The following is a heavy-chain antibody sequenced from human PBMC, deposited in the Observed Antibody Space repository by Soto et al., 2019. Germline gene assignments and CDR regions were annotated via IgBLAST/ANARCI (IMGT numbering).Heavy chain of an antibody. CDR2: ILHDGSAE. Sequence: GGSLRLSCAASGFIFTSYGMHWARQAPGKGLEWMALILHDGSAEYYADSVKGRFTISRDNSKNTLYLQMNSLTAEDTAVYYCARSRDGYSFYFYYGMDGWGQG. D-gene: IGHD4-4*01. CDR3: ARSRDGYSFYFYYGMDG. CDR1: GFIFTSYG. V-gene: IGHV3-30*03. J-gene: IGHJ6*02.